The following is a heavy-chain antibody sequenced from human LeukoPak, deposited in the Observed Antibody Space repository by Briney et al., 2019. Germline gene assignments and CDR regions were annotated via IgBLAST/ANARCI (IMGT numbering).Heavy chain of an antibody. CDR1: GFTVSSHY. D-gene: IGHD4-11*01. CDR2: IYSGGST. V-gene: IGHV3-66*01. J-gene: IGHJ4*02. CDR3: ASSAYSNYGFDY. Sequence: GGSLRLSCAASGFTVSSHYMSWVRQAPGKGLEWVSVIYSGGSTYYADSVNGRFTISRDNSKNTLYLQMNSLRAEDTAVYYCASSAYSNYGFDYWGQGTLVTVSS.